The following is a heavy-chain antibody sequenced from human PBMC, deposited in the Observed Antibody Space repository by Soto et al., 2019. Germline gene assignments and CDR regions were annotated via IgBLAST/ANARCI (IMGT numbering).Heavy chain of an antibody. CDR3: AVGDPPI. Sequence: QVQLQESGPGLVKPSETLSLTCTVSGVSITDFYWSWIRQPAGKGLEWIGRVYGSGSSSYNPSLKSRGTMSVDTSKKHFSLNLTSVTAADTAVYYCAVGDPPIWGQGTVVTVSS. J-gene: IGHJ3*02. CDR1: GVSITDFY. CDR2: VYGSGSS. V-gene: IGHV4-4*07.